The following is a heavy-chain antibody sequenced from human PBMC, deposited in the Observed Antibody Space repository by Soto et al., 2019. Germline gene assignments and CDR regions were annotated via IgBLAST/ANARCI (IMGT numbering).Heavy chain of an antibody. D-gene: IGHD3-16*01. CDR1: VSNYA. Sequence: GGSLRLSCAASVSNYAMNWVRQAPGKGLEWVSVIDGGGYTYYADSVKGRFTISRDNSNNTLYLQMNSLRAEDTAVYYCAKTPGVITVITSFDHWGQGTPVTVSS. CDR3: AKTPGVITVITSFDH. J-gene: IGHJ4*02. CDR2: IDGGGYT. V-gene: IGHV3-23*01.